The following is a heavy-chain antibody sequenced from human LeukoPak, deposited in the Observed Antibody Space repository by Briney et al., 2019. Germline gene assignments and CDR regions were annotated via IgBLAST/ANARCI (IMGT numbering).Heavy chain of an antibody. CDR2: ISYDGSNK. CDR1: GFTFSSYA. J-gene: IGHJ5*02. D-gene: IGHD2-2*01. V-gene: IGHV3-30-3*01. Sequence: GGSLRLSCAASGFTFSSYAMHWVRQAPGKGLEWVAVISYDGSNKYYADSVKGRFTISRDNPKNTLYLQMNSLRAEDTALYYCAREGHCSSTACSFDPWGQGTLVTVSS. CDR3: AREGHCSSTACSFDP.